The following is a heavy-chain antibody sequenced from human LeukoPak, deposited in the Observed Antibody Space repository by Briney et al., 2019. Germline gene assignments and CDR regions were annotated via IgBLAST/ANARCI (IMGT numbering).Heavy chain of an antibody. J-gene: IGHJ4*02. CDR1: GYTFTSYG. V-gene: IGHV1-18*01. CDR2: ISTYNGYT. Sequence: ASVKVSCKASGYTFTSYGINWVRQAPGQGLEWMGWISTYNGYTNYAQNLQGRVTMTTDTSASTVYLELRSLRSDDTAVYYCARIPPPTIVGAHYFDYWGQGTLVTVSS. CDR3: ARIPPPTIVGAHYFDY. D-gene: IGHD1-26*01.